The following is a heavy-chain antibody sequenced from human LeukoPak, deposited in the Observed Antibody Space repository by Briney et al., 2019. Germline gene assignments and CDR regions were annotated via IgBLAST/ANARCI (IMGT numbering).Heavy chain of an antibody. CDR2: INHSGST. CDR3: ARARVWFGECLDY. J-gene: IGHJ4*02. CDR1: GGSFSGYY. D-gene: IGHD3-10*01. Sequence: SETLSLPCAVYGGSFSGYYWSWLRQPPGKGLEWLREINHSGSTNYNPSLKSRVTISVDTSKNQFSLKLSSVTAADTAVYYCARARVWFGECLDYWGQGTLVTVSS. V-gene: IGHV4-34*01.